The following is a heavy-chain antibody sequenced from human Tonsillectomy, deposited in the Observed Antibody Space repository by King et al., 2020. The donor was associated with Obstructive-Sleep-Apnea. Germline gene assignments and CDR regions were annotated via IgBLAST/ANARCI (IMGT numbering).Heavy chain of an antibody. CDR2: IYYNGST. Sequence: PLQESGPGLVKPSETLPLTCTVSGGSISYYYWSWIRQPPGKGLEWIGYIYYNGSTNYNPSLKSRVTISIDTSKKQFSLKLSSVTASDTAVYYCARAEDFWSGYPSYYFDYWGQGTLVTVSS. CDR3: ARAEDFWSGYPSYYFDY. CDR1: GGSISYYY. D-gene: IGHD3-3*01. V-gene: IGHV4-59*01. J-gene: IGHJ4*02.